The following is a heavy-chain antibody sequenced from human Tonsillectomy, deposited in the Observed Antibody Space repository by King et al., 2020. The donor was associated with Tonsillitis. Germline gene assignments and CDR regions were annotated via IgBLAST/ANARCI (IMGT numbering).Heavy chain of an antibody. CDR3: AKGGCSSTSCYYDCDY. CDR1: GFTFSSYA. D-gene: IGHD2-2*01. V-gene: IGHV3-23*04. J-gene: IGHJ4*02. Sequence: VQLVESGGGLVQPGGSLRLSCAASGFTFSSYAMSWVRQAPGKGLEWVAAIIGSGGITYYADSVKGRVTISRDTSKNTLYLQMNSLRAEDTAVYYCAKGGCSSTSCYYDCDYWGQGTLVTVSS. CDR2: IIGSGGIT.